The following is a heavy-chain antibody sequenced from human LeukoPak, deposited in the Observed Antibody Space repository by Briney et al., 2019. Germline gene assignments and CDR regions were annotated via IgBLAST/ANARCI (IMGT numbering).Heavy chain of an antibody. CDR1: GGSFSGYY. Sequence: SETLSLTCAVYGGSFSGYYWSWIRQPPGKGLEWIGEINHSGSTNYNPSLKSRVTISVDTSKNQFSLKLSSVTAADTAVYYCARVSRYSYGYWYYYYYYMDVWGKGTTVTVSS. CDR3: ARVSRYSYGYWYYYYYYMDV. CDR2: INHSGST. D-gene: IGHD5-18*01. J-gene: IGHJ6*03. V-gene: IGHV4-34*01.